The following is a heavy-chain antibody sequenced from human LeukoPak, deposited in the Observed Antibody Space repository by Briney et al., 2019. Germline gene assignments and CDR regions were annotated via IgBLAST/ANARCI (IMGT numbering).Heavy chain of an antibody. CDR2: MNPNSGNT. V-gene: IGHV1-8*03. CDR3: ARGPGCISTSCPYYFDY. Sequence: ASVKVSCKASGYTFTNYDINWVRQATGQGLERMGWMNPNSGNTGYAQKFQGRVTITRNTSISTAYMELSSLRSEDTAVYYCARGPGCISTSCPYYFDYWGQGTVVTVSS. J-gene: IGHJ4*02. CDR1: GYTFTNYD. D-gene: IGHD2-2*01.